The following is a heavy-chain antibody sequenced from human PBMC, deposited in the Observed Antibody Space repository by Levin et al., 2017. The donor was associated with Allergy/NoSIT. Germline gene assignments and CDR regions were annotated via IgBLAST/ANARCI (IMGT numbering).Heavy chain of an antibody. V-gene: IGHV5-51*01. CDR3: ARHGTRYYYYHGMDV. J-gene: IGHJ6*02. CDR1: GYSFTSYW. CDR2: IYPGDSDT. Sequence: GESLKISCKGSGYSFTSYWIGWVRQMPGKGLEWMGIIYPGDSDTRYSPSFQGQVTISADKSISTAYLQWSSLKASDTAIYYCARHGTRYYYYHGMDVWGQGTTVTVSS. D-gene: IGHD1-1*01.